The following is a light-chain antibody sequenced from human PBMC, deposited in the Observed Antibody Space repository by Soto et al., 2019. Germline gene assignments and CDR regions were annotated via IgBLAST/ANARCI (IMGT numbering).Light chain of an antibody. V-gene: IGKV1-33*01. CDR3: QQYDILPIT. CDR2: DAS. Sequence: DIQLTQSPSSLFASVGDRVTITCQATQDINIYLNWYQQKPGKAPNLLIYDASNLEIGVPSRFRGSGSGTHFTFTLICLQTADIGTYYCQQYDILPITFGRGTRLEI. J-gene: IGKJ5*01. CDR1: QDINIY.